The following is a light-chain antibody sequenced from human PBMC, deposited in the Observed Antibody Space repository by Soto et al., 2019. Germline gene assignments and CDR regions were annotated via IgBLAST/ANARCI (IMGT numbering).Light chain of an antibody. CDR1: QSVSSN. J-gene: IGKJ2*01. V-gene: IGKV3-15*01. CDR2: GAS. Sequence: EIVMTQSPATLSVSPGERATLSCRASQSVSSNLAWYQQKPGQAPRLLIYGASTRATGIPARFSGSGSGTEFTITISSRQSEDFAVYYCQQYNNWPPVYTFGQGTKLEIK. CDR3: QQYNNWPPVYT.